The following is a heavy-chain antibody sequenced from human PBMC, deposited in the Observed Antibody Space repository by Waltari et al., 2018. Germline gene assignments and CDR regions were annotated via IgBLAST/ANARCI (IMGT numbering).Heavy chain of an antibody. CDR3: AGTWSGYFPFDY. V-gene: IGHV4-34*01. Sequence: QVQLQQWGAGLLKPSETLSLTCAVSGGSFSGYYWSWIRQPPGKGLEWIGEINHSGSTNYNPSLKSRVTISVDTSKNQFSLKLSSVTAADTAVYYCAGTWSGYFPFDYWGQGTLVTVSS. D-gene: IGHD3-3*01. CDR1: GGSFSGYY. J-gene: IGHJ4*02. CDR2: INHSGST.